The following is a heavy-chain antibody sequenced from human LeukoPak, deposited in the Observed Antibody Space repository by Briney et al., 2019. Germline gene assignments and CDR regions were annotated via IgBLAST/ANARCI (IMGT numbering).Heavy chain of an antibody. J-gene: IGHJ4*02. CDR3: AHRLGPRGSSWSSAYFDY. V-gene: IGHV2-5*02. Sequence: SGPPRVKPTQTLTLTCTFSGSSLTTSGVGVGWIRQPPGKALECLALIYWDDDKRYSPSLKSRLTITKDTSKNQVVLTMTNMDPVDTATYYCAHRLGPRGSSWSSAYFDYWGQGTLVTVSS. D-gene: IGHD6-13*01. CDR1: GSSLTTSGVG. CDR2: IYWDDDK.